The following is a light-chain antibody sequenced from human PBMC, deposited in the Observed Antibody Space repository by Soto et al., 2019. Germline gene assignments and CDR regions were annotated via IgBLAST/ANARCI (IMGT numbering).Light chain of an antibody. CDR3: ATWDDSLV. V-gene: IGLV1-47*01. CDR2: RNN. Sequence: QSVLTQPPSASGTPGQRVTISCSGSRSNIGSNYVYWYQQLPATAPKLVIYRNNQRASGVPDRFSGSKSGTSASLAISGLRSEDEADYYCATWDDSLVFGGGTKVTVL. J-gene: IGLJ2*01. CDR1: RSNIGSNY.